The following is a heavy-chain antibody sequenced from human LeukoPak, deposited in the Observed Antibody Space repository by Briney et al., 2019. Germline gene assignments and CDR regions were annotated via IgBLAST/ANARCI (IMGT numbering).Heavy chain of an antibody. CDR3: ASLYSSSWYLASEYFQH. J-gene: IGHJ1*01. Sequence: PGGSLRLSCAASGFTFSSYSMNWVRQAPGKGLEWVSSISSSSSYIYYADSVRGRFTISRDNAKNSLYLQMNSLRAEDTAVYYCASLYSSSWYLASEYFQHWGQGTLVTVSS. CDR2: ISSSSSYI. D-gene: IGHD6-13*01. CDR1: GFTFSSYS. V-gene: IGHV3-21*01.